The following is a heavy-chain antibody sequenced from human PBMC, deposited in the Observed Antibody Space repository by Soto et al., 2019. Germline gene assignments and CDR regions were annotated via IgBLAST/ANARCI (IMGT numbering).Heavy chain of an antibody. J-gene: IGHJ4*02. Sequence: QVQLQESGPGLVKPSGTLSLTCGVSGGSIISSNWWSWVRQSPGKGLEWIGEIYHRWGTNYNPSLASRVTISLAQSRNQFSLRLSSVTAADTAVYYCARGSYASNFDYWGQGTLVTVSS. CDR2: IYHRWGT. V-gene: IGHV4-4*02. D-gene: IGHD3-16*01. CDR1: GGSIISSNW. CDR3: ARGSYASNFDY.